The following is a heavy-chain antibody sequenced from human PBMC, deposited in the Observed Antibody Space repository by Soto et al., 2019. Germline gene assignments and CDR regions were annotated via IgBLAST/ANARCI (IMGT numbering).Heavy chain of an antibody. V-gene: IGHV4-59*01. CDR3: ARSQGYNLDY. CDR2: IYYSGST. J-gene: IGHJ4*02. D-gene: IGHD5-12*01. CDR1: GGSISSYY. Sequence: PSETLSLTCTVSGGSISSYYWSWIRQPPGKGLEWIGYIYYSGSTNYNPSLKSRVTISVDTSRNQFSLKLSSVTAADTAVYYCARSQGYNLDYWGQGTLVTVSS.